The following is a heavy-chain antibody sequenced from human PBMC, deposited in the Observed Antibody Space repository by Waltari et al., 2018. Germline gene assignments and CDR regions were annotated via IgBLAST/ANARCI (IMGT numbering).Heavy chain of an antibody. D-gene: IGHD6-19*01. CDR1: GSTFSQYT. CDR3: ARDLGSGWYYFDS. Sequence: QVQLVESGGGVVRPGGSLRLSCTDSGSTFSQYTMHWVRQAPGKGLEWVAITSHDGANKYYAGSVVGRFTISRDNSKNTVYLQMNSLRVEDTAVYYCARDLGSGWYYFDSWGQGTLVTVSS. J-gene: IGHJ4*02. V-gene: IGHV3-30-3*01. CDR2: TSHDGANK.